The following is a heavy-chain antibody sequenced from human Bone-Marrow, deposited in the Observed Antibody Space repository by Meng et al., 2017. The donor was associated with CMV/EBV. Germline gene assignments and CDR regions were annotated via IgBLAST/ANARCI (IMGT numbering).Heavy chain of an antibody. J-gene: IGHJ3*02. CDR1: GGSFSGYY. CDR3: ARKDYYDISGHAFDI. CDR2: INQSGST. D-gene: IGHD3-22*01. Sequence: SETLSLTCAVYGGSFSGYYWSWIRQPPGKGLEWIGEINQSGSTNCNPTLKSRVTISVDTSKNHFSLNLTSVTAADTAVYYCARKDYYDISGHAFDIWGQGTMVTFSS. V-gene: IGHV4-34*01.